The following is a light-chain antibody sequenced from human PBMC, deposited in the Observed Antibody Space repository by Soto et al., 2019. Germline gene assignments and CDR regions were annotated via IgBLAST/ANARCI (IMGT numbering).Light chain of an antibody. V-gene: IGKV3-15*01. CDR2: GAS. CDR1: QSLNTD. J-gene: IGKJ5*01. Sequence: EILMTQYPDSLSGSPGETATLSWRASQSLNTDLAWYQQKPGQAHRLLLYGASTRATGISTRFSGGGSGTEFTLTISGLQSQDSAVYYCQVYGPSTPITFGQGHDWRL. CDR3: QVYGPSTPIT.